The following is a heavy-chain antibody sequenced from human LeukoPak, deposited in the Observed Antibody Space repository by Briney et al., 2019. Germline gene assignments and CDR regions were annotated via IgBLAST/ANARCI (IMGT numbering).Heavy chain of an antibody. CDR2: IYHSGSA. V-gene: IGHV4-38-2*02. CDR3: ARDPYSGYYSSNLDY. CDR1: GYSISSGYY. Sequence: SETLSLTCTVSGYSISSGYYWGWIRQPPGKGLGWIGSIYHSGSAYYNPSLKSRVTISVDTSKNQFSLKLSSVTAADTAVYYCARDPYSGYYSSNLDYWGQGTLVTVSS. D-gene: IGHD3-22*01. J-gene: IGHJ4*02.